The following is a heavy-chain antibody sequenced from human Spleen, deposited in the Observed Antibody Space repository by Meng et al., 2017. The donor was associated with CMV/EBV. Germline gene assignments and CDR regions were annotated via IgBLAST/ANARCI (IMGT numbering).Heavy chain of an antibody. D-gene: IGHD2-2*02. CDR2: ISSSSII. Sequence: GESLKISCAASGFTFSSYSMNWVRQAPGKGLEWVSYISSSSIIYYADSVKGRFTISRDNAKNSLYLQMNSLRAEDTAVYYCARDRGYCSSTSCYNVGWGQGTLVTVSS. V-gene: IGHV3-48*04. J-gene: IGHJ4*02. CDR1: GFTFSSYS. CDR3: ARDRGYCSSTSCYNVG.